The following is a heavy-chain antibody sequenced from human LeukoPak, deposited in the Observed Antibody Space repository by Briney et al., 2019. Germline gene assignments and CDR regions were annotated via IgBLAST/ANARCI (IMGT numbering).Heavy chain of an antibody. Sequence: SETLSLTCTVSGGSISSSSYYWGWIRQPPGKGLEWIGSIYYSGSTYYNPSLKSRVTISVDTSKNQFSLKPSSVTAADTAVYYCARSSGYETFDYWGQGTLVTVSS. D-gene: IGHD5-12*01. CDR2: IYYSGST. CDR1: GGSISSSSYY. CDR3: ARSSGYETFDY. J-gene: IGHJ4*02. V-gene: IGHV4-39*07.